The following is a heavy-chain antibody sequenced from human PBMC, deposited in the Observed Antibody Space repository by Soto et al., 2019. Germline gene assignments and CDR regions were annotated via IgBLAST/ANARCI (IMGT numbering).Heavy chain of an antibody. CDR1: GGTFSSHT. J-gene: IGHJ4*02. Sequence: APVKGSCKDSGGTFSSHTIRWVRQAPGQGLEWMGRIIPILGIANYAQKFQGRVTITADKSTSTAYMELSSLRSEDTAVYYCARVRGLWFGELFDYWGQGTLVTVSS. D-gene: IGHD3-10*01. V-gene: IGHV1-69*02. CDR2: IIPILGIA. CDR3: ARVRGLWFGELFDY.